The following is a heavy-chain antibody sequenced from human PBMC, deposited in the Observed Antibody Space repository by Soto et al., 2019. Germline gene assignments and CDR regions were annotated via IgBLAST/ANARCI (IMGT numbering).Heavy chain of an antibody. D-gene: IGHD3-3*01. V-gene: IGHV3-23*05. J-gene: IGHJ5*02. CDR3: AKIPSRGMIFGAGS. Sequence: GGSLRLSCAASGFIFRNHVLNWVRQAPGKGLEWVSAIDNSGDGSFYADSVKGRFIISRDNFKDTVFLHMNNLRPEDTAFYYCAKIPSRGMIFGAGSWGQGTLVTVSS. CDR2: IDNSGDGS. CDR1: GFIFRNHV.